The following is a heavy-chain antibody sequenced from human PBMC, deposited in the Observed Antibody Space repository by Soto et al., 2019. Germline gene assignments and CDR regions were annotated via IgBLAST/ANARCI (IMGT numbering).Heavy chain of an antibody. CDR1: GGSISSYY. V-gene: IGHV4-30-4*01. CDR3: ARGGEYYYGMDV. CDR2: IYYSGST. J-gene: IGHJ6*02. Sequence: SETLSLTCTVSGGSISSYYWSWIRQPPGKGLEWIGYIYYSGSTYYNPSLKSRVTISVDTSKNQFSLKLSSVTAADTAVYYCARGGEYYYGMDVWGQGTTVTVSS.